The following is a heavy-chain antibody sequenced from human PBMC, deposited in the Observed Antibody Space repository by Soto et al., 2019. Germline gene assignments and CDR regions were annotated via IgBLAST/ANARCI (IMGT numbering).Heavy chain of an antibody. V-gene: IGHV3-23*01. J-gene: IGHJ4*02. CDR2: MSRTGDNT. Sequence: GGSLRLSCAASGFTFSIYAMTWVRQSPGKGLEWFSSMSRTGDNTYYADSVKGRFTISRDNSKNTLYLQMNSLRAEDTAIYYCAKDQSNSNPLYYFDFWGPGTLVTVSS. D-gene: IGHD3-22*01. CDR1: GFTFSIYA. CDR3: AKDQSNSNPLYYFDF.